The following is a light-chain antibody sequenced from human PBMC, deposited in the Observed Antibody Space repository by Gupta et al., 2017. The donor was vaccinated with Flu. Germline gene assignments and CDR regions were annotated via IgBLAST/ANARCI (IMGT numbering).Light chain of an antibody. V-gene: IGLV1-51*02. CDR2: ENN. CDR3: GTWDSSLSAYV. Sequence: QSVLTQPPSVSAAPGQRVTIPCSGSSSNIETNYVSWYQQLPGTAPKLLIYENNKRPSGIPDRFSGSKSGTSATLGITGLQTGDEADYYCGTWDSSLSAYVFGIGTKVTVL. J-gene: IGLJ1*01. CDR1: SSNIETNY.